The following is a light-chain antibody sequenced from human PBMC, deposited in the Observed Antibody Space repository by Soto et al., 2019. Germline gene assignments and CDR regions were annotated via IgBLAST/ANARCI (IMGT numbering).Light chain of an antibody. CDR1: PSVSSSY. V-gene: IGKV3-20*01. CDR2: GAS. CDR3: QHYGSSPWT. Sequence: VLTQSPGTLSFSQGERATLSCRASPSVSSSYLAWYQHKPGQAPRLLIYGASSRATGIPDRFSGSASGTDFTLTISSLEPEAFAVYYCQHYGSSPWTFGQGTKVEIK. J-gene: IGKJ1*01.